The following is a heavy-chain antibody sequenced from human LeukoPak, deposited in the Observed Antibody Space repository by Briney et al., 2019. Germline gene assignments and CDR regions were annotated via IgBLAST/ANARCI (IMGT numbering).Heavy chain of an antibody. V-gene: IGHV4-34*01. D-gene: IGHD5-18*01. J-gene: IGHJ4*02. CDR1: GGSFSGYY. CDR3: ARRPLYSYGPYDY. Sequence: SETLSHTCAVYGGSFSGYYWSWIRQPPGKGLEWIGEINHSGSTNYDPSLKSRVVISVDTSKNQFSLKLSSVTAADTAVYYCARRPLYSYGPYDYWGQGTLVTVSS. CDR2: INHSGST.